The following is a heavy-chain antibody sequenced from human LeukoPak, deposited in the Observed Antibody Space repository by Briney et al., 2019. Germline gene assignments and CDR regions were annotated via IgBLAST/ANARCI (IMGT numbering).Heavy chain of an antibody. CDR3: ARRPIVVVPAAEYYYYYYYMDV. CDR2: INHSGST. CDR1: GGSFSGYY. D-gene: IGHD2-2*01. Sequence: SETLSLTCADYGGSFSGYYWSWIRQPPGKGLEWIGEINHSGSTNYNPSLKSRVTISVDTSKNQFSLKLSSVTAADTAVYYCARRPIVVVPAAEYYYYYYYMDVWGKGTTVTISS. V-gene: IGHV4-34*01. J-gene: IGHJ6*03.